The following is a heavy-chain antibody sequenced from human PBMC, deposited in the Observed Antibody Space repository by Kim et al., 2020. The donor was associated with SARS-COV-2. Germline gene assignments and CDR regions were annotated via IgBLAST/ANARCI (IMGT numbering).Heavy chain of an antibody. CDR3: ARDGHYYGSGSPDT. V-gene: IGHV1-46*01. J-gene: IGHJ5*02. Sequence: AQKFQGRVTMTRDTSTSTVYMGLSSLRSEDTAVYYCARDGHYYGSGSPDTWGQGTLVTVSS. D-gene: IGHD3-10*01.